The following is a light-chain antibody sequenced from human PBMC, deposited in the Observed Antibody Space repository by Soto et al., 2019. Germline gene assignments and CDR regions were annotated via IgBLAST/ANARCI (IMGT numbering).Light chain of an antibody. V-gene: IGKV1-33*01. CDR1: HAIINH. CDR3: QQYDDFPL. CDR2: DAS. J-gene: IGKJ3*01. Sequence: DIQMTQSPSSLSASVGDRVTITCQASHAIINHLNWYQQKPGKAPKLLIYDASNLEIGVPSRFSGSGSGTDFSFTISSLQPEDIATXXCQQYDDFPLFGPGTKVEIK.